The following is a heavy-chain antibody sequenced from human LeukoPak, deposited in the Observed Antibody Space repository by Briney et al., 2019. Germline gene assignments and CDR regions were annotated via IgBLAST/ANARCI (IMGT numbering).Heavy chain of an antibody. J-gene: IGHJ4*02. CDR2: ISSSSSYI. Sequence: GSLRLSCAASGFTFSSYSMNWVRQAPGKGLEWVSSISSSSSYIYYADSVKGRFTISRDNAKNSLYLQMNSLRAEDTALYYCARISGWYGWCIDYWGQGTLVTVSS. CDR3: ARISGWYGWCIDY. V-gene: IGHV3-21*04. CDR1: GFTFSSYS. D-gene: IGHD6-19*01.